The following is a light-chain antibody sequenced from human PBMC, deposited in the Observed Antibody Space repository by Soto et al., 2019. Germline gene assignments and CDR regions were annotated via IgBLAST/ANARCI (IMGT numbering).Light chain of an antibody. CDR1: SSDVGSYNL. J-gene: IGLJ1*01. V-gene: IGLV2-23*02. CDR2: EVT. Sequence: QSVLTQPASVSVSPGQSITISCTGTSSDVGSYNLVSWFQQYPGKVPKLLIYEVTKRPSGTSNRFSGSKSGNTASLTISGLQAEDEADYYCSSHAGGTTFVFGTGTKVTVL. CDR3: SSHAGGTTFV.